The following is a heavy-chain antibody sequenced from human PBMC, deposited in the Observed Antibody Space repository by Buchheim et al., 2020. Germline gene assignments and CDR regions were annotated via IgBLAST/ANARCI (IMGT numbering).Heavy chain of an antibody. CDR2: IYPCDSST. CDR1: GYSFTNYW. J-gene: IGHJ4*02. V-gene: IGHV5-51*01. Sequence: EVQLVQSGAEVKKPGESLKISCKPSGYSFTNYWIAWVRQMPGKGLEWMAMIYPCDSSTKYSPSFQGQVTMSADKSIRTAYLQWSSLKASDTAMYFCARARGYCSSSSCYDYDCWGQGT. D-gene: IGHD2-2*01. CDR3: ARARGYCSSSSCYDYDC.